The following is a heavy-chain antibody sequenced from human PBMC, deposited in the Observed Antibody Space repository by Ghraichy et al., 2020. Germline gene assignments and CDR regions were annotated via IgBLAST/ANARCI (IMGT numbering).Heavy chain of an antibody. CDR2: ISPANGNT. CDR1: GYTFTSYG. V-gene: IGHV1-18*04. D-gene: IGHD3-10*01. CDR3: VTGEWRELDF. Sequence: ASVKVSCKASGYTFTSYGITWVRQAPGQGLEWLGWISPANGNTAYAPKLQGRVTLTTDTSTSSAYMELGNLRSDDTAVYYCVTGEWRELDFWGQGTLVTVSS. J-gene: IGHJ4*02.